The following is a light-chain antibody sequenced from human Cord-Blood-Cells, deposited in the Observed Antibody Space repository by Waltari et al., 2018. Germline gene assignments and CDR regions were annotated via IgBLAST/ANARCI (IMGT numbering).Light chain of an antibody. CDR2: QDS. V-gene: IGLV3-1*01. Sequence: SYELTQPPSVSVSPGQTASITCSGDKLGAKYACWYQQKPGQSPVLVIYQDSKRPSGIPELFSGSNSGNTATLTISGTQAMDEADYYCQAWDSSTDVVFGGGTKLTVL. J-gene: IGLJ2*01. CDR3: QAWDSSTDVV. CDR1: KLGAKY.